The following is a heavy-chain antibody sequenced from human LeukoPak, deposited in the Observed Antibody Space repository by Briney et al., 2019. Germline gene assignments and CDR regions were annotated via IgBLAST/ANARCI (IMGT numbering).Heavy chain of an antibody. Sequence: SETLSLTCTVSGGSISSSSHYCAWLRQPPGKGLEWIGSIHHSGSTYYNPSLKSRVTKSVDTSKNQFSLKLSSVTAADTAVYYCARSHSVWTSFDYWGQGTLVTVSS. CDR3: ARSHSVWTSFDY. J-gene: IGHJ4*02. V-gene: IGHV4-39*07. CDR2: IHHSGST. D-gene: IGHD3/OR15-3a*01. CDR1: GGSISSSSHY.